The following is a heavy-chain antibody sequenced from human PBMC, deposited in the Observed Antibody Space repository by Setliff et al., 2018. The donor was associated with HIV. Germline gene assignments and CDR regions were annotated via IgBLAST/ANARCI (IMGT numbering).Heavy chain of an antibody. CDR1: GLTFNRYW. J-gene: IGHJ4*02. CDR3: ARTYYGGNY. CDR2: TKFDGSEK. V-gene: IGHV3-7*03. Sequence: PGGSLRLSCVASGLTFNRYWMSWVRQVPGKGLEWVSNTKFDGSEKYYVDSVRGRFTISRDNAENSLYLRMNSLRAEDTAVYYCARTYYGGNYWGQGALVTVSS. D-gene: IGHD4-17*01.